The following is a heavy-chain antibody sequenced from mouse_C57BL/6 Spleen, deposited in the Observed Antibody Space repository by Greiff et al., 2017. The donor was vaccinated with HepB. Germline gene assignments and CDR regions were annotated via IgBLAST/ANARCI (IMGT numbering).Heavy chain of an antibody. CDR3: ARDYYGSLGY. Sequence: EVKVEESGGGLVKPGGSLKLSCAASGFTFSDYGMHWVRQAPEKGLEWVAYISSGSSTIYYADTVKGRFTISRDNAKNTLFLQMTSLRSEDTAMYYCARDYYGSLGYWGQGTTLTVSS. J-gene: IGHJ2*01. CDR1: GFTFSDYG. V-gene: IGHV5-17*01. CDR2: ISSGSSTI. D-gene: IGHD1-1*01.